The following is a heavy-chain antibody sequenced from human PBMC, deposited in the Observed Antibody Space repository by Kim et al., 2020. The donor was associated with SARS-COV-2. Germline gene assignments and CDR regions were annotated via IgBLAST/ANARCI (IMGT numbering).Heavy chain of an antibody. D-gene: IGHD3-22*01. CDR2: ISSSSSTI. CDR1: GFTFSSYS. CDR3: AGEDTYYYDSSGSVGGDS. Sequence: GGSLRLSCAASGFTFSSYSMNWVRQAPGKGLEWVSYISSSSSTIYYADSVKGRFTISRDNAKNSLYLQMNSLRDEDTAVYYCAGEDTYYYDSSGSVGGDSGGQGTLVTVSS. J-gene: IGHJ4*02. V-gene: IGHV3-48*02.